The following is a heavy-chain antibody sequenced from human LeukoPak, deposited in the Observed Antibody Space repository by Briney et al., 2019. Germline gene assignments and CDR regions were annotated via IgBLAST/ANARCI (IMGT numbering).Heavy chain of an antibody. CDR1: GGSISSYY. D-gene: IGHD4-17*01. CDR3: ARDPPYGDYYLGAFDI. V-gene: IGHV4-4*07. CDR2: IYTSGST. J-gene: IGHJ3*02. Sequence: SETLSLTCTVSGGSISSYYWSWIRQPAGKGLEWIGRIYTSGSTNYNPSLKSRVTMSVDTSKDQFSLKLSSVTAADTAVYYCARDPPYGDYYLGAFDIWGQGTMVTVSS.